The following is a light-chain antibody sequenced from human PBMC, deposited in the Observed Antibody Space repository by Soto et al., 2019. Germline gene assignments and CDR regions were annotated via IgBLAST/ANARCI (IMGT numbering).Light chain of an antibody. V-gene: IGLV2-14*01. CDR2: EVS. CDR3: SSYTGSNHVL. J-gene: IGLJ2*01. Sequence: QSALTQPASVSGSPGQSITISCTGTSSDVGGYNYVSWYQQHPGTAPKLMIYEVSNRPSGVPYRFSGSKSGSTASLTVSGLQAEDEADYYCSSYTGSNHVLFGGGTQLTVL. CDR1: SSDVGGYNY.